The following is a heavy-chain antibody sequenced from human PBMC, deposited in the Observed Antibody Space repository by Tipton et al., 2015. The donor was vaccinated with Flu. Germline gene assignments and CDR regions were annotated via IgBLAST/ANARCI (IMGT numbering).Heavy chain of an antibody. Sequence: GLVKPSETLSLTCTVSGGSISSYYWSWIRLPPGKGLEWIGYIYYSGSTNYNPSLKSRVTISVDTSKNQFSLKLSSVTAADTAVYYCARDSAAHYGMDVWGQGTTVTVSS. J-gene: IGHJ6*02. D-gene: IGHD6-13*01. CDR2: IYYSGST. V-gene: IGHV4-59*08. CDR3: ARDSAAHYGMDV. CDR1: GGSISSYY.